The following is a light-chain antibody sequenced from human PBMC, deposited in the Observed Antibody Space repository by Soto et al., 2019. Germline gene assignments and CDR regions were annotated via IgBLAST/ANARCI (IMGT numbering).Light chain of an antibody. J-gene: IGKJ1*01. CDR1: QIVSSSY. CDR3: QHYGSSPT. CDR2: VAS. V-gene: IGKV3-20*01. Sequence: EIVLTQSPGTLSLSPGERATLSCRASQIVSSSYLAWXQQKPGQAPRLLIYVASTRVNGIPDRFSGSGSRPDFTLSISRLEPEDVSVYYCQHYGSSPTFGQGTKVDI.